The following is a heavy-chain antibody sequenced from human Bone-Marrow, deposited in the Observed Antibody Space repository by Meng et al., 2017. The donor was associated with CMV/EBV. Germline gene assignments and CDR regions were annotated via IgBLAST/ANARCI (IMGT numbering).Heavy chain of an antibody. D-gene: IGHD2-2*01. V-gene: IGHV3-23*01. CDR3: AKREPEVPAAMSMDV. CDR2: ISSSGGST. CDR1: GFTFSTYA. Sequence: GESLKISCAASGFTFSTYAMTWVRQAPGKGLDWVSGISSSGGSTYYADSVKGRFTISRDNSKNTLYLQMNSLRAEDTAVYYCAKREPEVPAAMSMDVWGQGTTVTCYS. J-gene: IGHJ6*01.